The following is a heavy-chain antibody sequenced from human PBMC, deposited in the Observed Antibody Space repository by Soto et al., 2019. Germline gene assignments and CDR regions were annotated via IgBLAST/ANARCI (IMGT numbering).Heavy chain of an antibody. CDR1: GFTFGDYA. CDR3: TRDFPPRVGCTNGVCYTMHESYYYYYGMDV. D-gene: IGHD2-8*01. J-gene: IGHJ6*02. Sequence: GGSLRLSCTASGFTFGDYAMSWFRQAPGKGLEWVGFIRSKAYGGTTEYAASVKGRFTISRDDSKSMAYLQMNSLKTEDTAVYYCTRDFPPRVGCTNGVCYTMHESYYYYYGMDVWGQGTTVTVSS. V-gene: IGHV3-49*03. CDR2: IRSKAYGGTT.